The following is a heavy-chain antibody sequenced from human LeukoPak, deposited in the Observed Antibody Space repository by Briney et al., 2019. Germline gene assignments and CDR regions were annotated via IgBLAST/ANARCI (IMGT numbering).Heavy chain of an antibody. Sequence: GASVKVSCKASGYTFTSYGISWVRQAPGQGLEWMGWISAYNGNTNYAQKLQGRVTMTTDTSTSTAYMELRSLRSDDTAVYYCARDPIAEDASGSSGYFDLWGRGTLVTVSS. D-gene: IGHD3-10*01. CDR2: ISAYNGNT. V-gene: IGHV1-18*01. CDR3: ARDPIAEDASGSSGYFDL. CDR1: GYTFTSYG. J-gene: IGHJ2*01.